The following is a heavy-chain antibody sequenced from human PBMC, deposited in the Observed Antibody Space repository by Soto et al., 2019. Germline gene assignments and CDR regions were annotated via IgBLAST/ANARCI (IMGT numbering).Heavy chain of an antibody. V-gene: IGHV3-33*01. CDR2: IWYDGTTK. Sequence: PGGSLRLSCEVSGFSLSGYGMHWVRQAPGKGLEWVAVIWYDGTTKNYADSVKGRFTISRDSSKNTVYLQMDSLKVEDTAVYYCARDVDRTSHLNWSDPWGQGVMVTVSS. CDR1: GFSLSGYG. D-gene: IGHD5-12*01. CDR3: ARDVDRTSHLNWSDP. J-gene: IGHJ5*02.